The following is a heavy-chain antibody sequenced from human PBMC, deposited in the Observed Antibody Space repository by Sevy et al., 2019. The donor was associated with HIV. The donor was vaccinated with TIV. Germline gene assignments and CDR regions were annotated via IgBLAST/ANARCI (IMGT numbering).Heavy chain of an antibody. CDR3: ARGGPLGDSDYRWFDP. Sequence: ASVKGSCKASGYTFTTHDINWVRQATGRGLEWMGWMNPNSGGAAYALNFQGRVTITRNTSISTAYMELSSLTYEDTAVYYCARGGPLGDSDYRWFDPWGQGTLVTVSS. CDR1: GYTFTTHD. CDR2: MNPNSGGA. D-gene: IGHD4-4*01. V-gene: IGHV1-8*03. J-gene: IGHJ5*02.